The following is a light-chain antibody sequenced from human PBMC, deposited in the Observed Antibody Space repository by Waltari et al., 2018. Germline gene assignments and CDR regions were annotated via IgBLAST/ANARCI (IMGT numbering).Light chain of an antibody. CDR2: EGS. CDR3: CSYAVGAIYV. Sequence: QSALTQPASVSGSPGQSITISCTGTTSDVGSYYLVSWYQQHPGKAPKLMIYEGSNRPSGISHRFSGSKSGNAASWTISGLQAEDEADYYCCSYAVGAIYVFGTGTKVTVL. CDR1: TSDVGSYYL. V-gene: IGLV2-23*01. J-gene: IGLJ1*01.